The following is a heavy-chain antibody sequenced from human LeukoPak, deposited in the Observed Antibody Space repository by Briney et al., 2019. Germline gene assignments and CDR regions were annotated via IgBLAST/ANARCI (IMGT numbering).Heavy chain of an antibody. CDR1: GGSISSYY. D-gene: IGHD6-19*01. V-gene: IGHV4-59*12. Sequence: SETLSLTCTVSGGSISSYYWSWIRQPPGKGLEWIGYIYYSGSTNYNPSLKSRVTMSVDTSKNQFSLKLSSVTAADTAVYYCAREGYSSGWSHFDYRGQGTLVTVSS. J-gene: IGHJ4*02. CDR3: AREGYSSGWSHFDY. CDR2: IYYSGST.